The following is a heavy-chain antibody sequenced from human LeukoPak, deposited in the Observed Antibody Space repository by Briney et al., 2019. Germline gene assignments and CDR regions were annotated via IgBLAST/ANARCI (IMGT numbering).Heavy chain of an antibody. V-gene: IGHV3-23*01. CDR3: AKDRSIGTYYTFDH. CDR2: ISDTGATT. CDR1: GFSFSTYS. D-gene: IGHD1-26*01. Sequence: TGGSLRLSCAASGFSFSTYSMSWVRQAPGKGLEWVSVISDTGATTFYADSVKGRFTISRDNSKNSLYLQMSSLTAADTAVYYCAKDRSIGTYYTFDHWGQGTLVTVSP. J-gene: IGHJ4*02.